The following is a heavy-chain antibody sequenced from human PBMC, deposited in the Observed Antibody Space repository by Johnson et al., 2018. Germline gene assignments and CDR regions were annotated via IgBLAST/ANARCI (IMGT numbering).Heavy chain of an antibody. V-gene: IGHV3-23*04. CDR2: ISSTSRSP. Sequence: VQLVESGGGVVQPGGSLRLSCVASGFTFSSYSMSWVRQAPGKGLEWVSPISSTSRSPHYTDSVGGRFTISRDNSKHTLYLQMSSLRDEDTAVYYCARAFAGTGSADYWGQGTLVTVSS. D-gene: IGHD6-13*01. CDR3: ARAFAGTGSADY. J-gene: IGHJ4*02. CDR1: GFTFSSYS.